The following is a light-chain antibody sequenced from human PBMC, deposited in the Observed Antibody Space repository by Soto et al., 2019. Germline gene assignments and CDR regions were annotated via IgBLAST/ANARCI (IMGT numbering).Light chain of an antibody. CDR3: LQGYNSLQT. Sequence: DIPMTQSPSSLSASVGDEVTITCRASQTIMTYLNWYQLKPGKPPRLLIYAASSLQSGVTSRFSGSGSGTESTLTISSLQREDFATYSCLQGYNSLQTFGGGTKVEIK. CDR1: QTIMTY. CDR2: AAS. V-gene: IGKV1-39*01. J-gene: IGKJ4*02.